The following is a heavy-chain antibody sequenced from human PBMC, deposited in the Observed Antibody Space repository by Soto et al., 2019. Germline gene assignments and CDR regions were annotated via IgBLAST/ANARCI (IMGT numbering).Heavy chain of an antibody. J-gene: IGHJ6*02. D-gene: IGHD6-19*01. CDR1: GGSISNDY. V-gene: IGHV4-59*01. CDR3: ARGIEGWYQGRYYYGMDV. CDR2: IYYSGST. Sequence: SETLSLTCTVSGGSISNDYWSWIRQPPGKGLEWIGYIYYSGSTNYNPSLKSRVTISVDTSKNQFSLKLSSVTAADTAVYYCARGIEGWYQGRYYYGMDVWGQGTTVTVSS.